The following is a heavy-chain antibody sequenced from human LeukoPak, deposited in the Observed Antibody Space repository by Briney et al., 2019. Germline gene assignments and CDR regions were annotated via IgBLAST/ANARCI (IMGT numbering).Heavy chain of an antibody. J-gene: IGHJ4*02. D-gene: IGHD6-13*01. CDR3: ARAIGSRYYFDY. CDR2: IYAGGST. CDR1: GFTVSSNY. V-gene: IGHV3-53*01. Sequence: PGGSLRLSCAASGFTVSSNYMAWVRQVPGKGLEWVSVIYAGGSTYYADSVKCRFTISRDNSKNTLYLQMSSLRAEDTAVYYCARAIGSRYYFDYWGQGTLVTVSS.